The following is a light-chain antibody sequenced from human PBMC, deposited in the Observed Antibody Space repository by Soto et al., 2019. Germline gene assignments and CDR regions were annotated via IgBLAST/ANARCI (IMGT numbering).Light chain of an antibody. CDR2: DAS. V-gene: IGKV3-11*01. Sequence: SQATQTVAPGERVNLAGSRSQSINRHLNWYRQKPGQAPRRLIYDASNRATGIPARFSGSGSGTDFTLTIRSLDPGYFAVYNCQRRSNWPGVTFGGGTKVDIK. J-gene: IGKJ4*01. CDR3: QRRSNWPGVT. CDR1: QSINRH.